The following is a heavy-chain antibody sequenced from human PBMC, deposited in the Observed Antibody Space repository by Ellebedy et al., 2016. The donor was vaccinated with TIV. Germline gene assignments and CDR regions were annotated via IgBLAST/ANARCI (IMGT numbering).Heavy chain of an antibody. V-gene: IGHV6-1*01. Sequence: SQTLSLTCAISGDSVSSNSPTWHWIRQSPSRGLKWLGRTYYRSKWYYEYAVSVYSRITINPDTSKNQFSLQLNSVTPEDTAVYYCARYNSGWKIFDYWGQGTLVTVSS. J-gene: IGHJ4*02. D-gene: IGHD6-19*01. CDR2: TYYRSKWYY. CDR1: GDSVSSNSPT. CDR3: ARYNSGWKIFDY.